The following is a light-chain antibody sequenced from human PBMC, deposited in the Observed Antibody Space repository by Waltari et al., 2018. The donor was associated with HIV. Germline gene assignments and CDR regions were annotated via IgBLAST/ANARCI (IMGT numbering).Light chain of an antibody. CDR3: QQYSITPVT. V-gene: IGKV4-1*01. Sequence: DIVMTQSPHSLAVSLGERATMNCKSSQSVLYSSNNKNYLAWYQQKPGQPPKLLIYWASTRESGVPDRFSGSGSATDFTLTISSLQAEDVAVYYCQQYSITPVTFGQGTKLEIK. CDR2: WAS. CDR1: QSVLYSSNNKNY. J-gene: IGKJ2*01.